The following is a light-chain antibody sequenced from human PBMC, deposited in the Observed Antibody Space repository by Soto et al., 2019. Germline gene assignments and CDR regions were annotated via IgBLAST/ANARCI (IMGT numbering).Light chain of an antibody. J-gene: IGLJ2*01. CDR2: SIN. CDR3: SAWDDSLNGVV. V-gene: IGLV1-44*01. CDR1: DSNIGSNT. Sequence: QLVLTQLPSASGTPGQRVTISCSGSDSNIGSNTVNWYQQVPGAAPRLLIYSINQRPSGVPDRFSGSKSGTSASLAISGLQSEDEADYYCSAWDDSLNGVVFGGGTKLTVL.